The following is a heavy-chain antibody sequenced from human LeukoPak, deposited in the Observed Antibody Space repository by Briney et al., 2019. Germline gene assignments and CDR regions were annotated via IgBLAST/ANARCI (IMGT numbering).Heavy chain of an antibody. J-gene: IGHJ5*02. D-gene: IGHD3-10*01. V-gene: IGHV3-23*01. CDR2: ISPSGGTT. Sequence: PGESLRLSCVASGFTFNTYNMNWVRQAPGKGLEWVSGISPSGGTTYYTDSVRGRFTISRDNSKNPVSLQMNSVRGEDTAVYYCAKDRTYYYGSGSYSSWGQGTLVTVSS. CDR1: GFTFNTYN. CDR3: AKDRTYYYGSGSYSS.